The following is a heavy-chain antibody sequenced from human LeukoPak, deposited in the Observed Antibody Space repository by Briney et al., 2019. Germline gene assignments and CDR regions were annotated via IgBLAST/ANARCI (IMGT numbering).Heavy chain of an antibody. CDR2: INWNGGST. CDR1: GFNFDDFG. J-gene: IGHJ3*02. Sequence: GGSLRLSCAASGFNFDDFGMSWVRQAPGKGLEWVSGINWNGGSTGYADSVKGRFTISRDNAKNSLYLQMNSLRAEDTALYYRARDFPPTVVVPAAAALDIWGHGTMVTVSS. CDR3: ARDFPPTVVVPAAAALDI. D-gene: IGHD2-2*01. V-gene: IGHV3-20*04.